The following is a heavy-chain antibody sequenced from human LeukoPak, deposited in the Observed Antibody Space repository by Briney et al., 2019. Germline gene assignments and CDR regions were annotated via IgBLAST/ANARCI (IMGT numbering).Heavy chain of an antibody. J-gene: IGHJ4*02. Sequence: GASVKVSCKASGGTFINYSITWVRQAPGQGPEWMGRIIPIIGMEDYAQKFQGRVTITADKSTSTAYMELSSLRSEDTAVYYCASSSNDYNFDYWGQGTLVTVSS. V-gene: IGHV1-69*02. CDR3: ASSSNDYNFDY. CDR2: IIPIIGME. CDR1: GGTFINYS. D-gene: IGHD4-11*01.